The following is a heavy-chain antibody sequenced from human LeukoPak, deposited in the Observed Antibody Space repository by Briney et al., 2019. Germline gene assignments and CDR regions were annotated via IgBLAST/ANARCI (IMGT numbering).Heavy chain of an antibody. D-gene: IGHD2-2*01. V-gene: IGHV1-46*01. CDR1: GYTFTSYY. CDR2: INPSGGST. CDR3: ARWTAQDQTSDHTRGFDY. J-gene: IGHJ4*02. Sequence: ASVKVSCKASGYTFTSYYMHWVRQAPGQGLEWMGIINPSGGSTSYAQKFQGRVTMTRDTSTSTVYMELSSLRSEDTAAYYCARWTAQDQTSDHTRGFDYWGQGTLVTVSS.